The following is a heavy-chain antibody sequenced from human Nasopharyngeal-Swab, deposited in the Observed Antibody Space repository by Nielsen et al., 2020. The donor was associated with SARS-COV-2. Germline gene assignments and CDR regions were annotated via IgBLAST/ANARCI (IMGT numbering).Heavy chain of an antibody. V-gene: IGHV3-74*01. CDR1: GFTFGAYS. Sequence: GGSLRLSCAASGFTFGAYSMYWVRQAPGKGLVWVSRINFDGSTITYADFVKGRFTISGDNANNTLFLQMNSLRAEDTAMYYCGSSSYYYDSSGLVDYWGQGTLVTVSS. CDR2: INFDGSTI. D-gene: IGHD3-22*01. J-gene: IGHJ4*02. CDR3: GSSSYYYDSSGLVDY.